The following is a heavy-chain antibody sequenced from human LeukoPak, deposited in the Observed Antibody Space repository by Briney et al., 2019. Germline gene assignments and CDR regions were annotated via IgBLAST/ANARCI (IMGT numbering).Heavy chain of an antibody. CDR3: ARADYYGSGKFDY. CDR1: GFTFSSYG. CDR2: IRCYDGNR. V-gene: IGHV3-30*02. J-gene: IGHJ4*02. D-gene: IGHD3-10*01. Sequence: GGSLRLSCTASGFTFSSYGMNWVRQAPGQGLEWMGFIRCYDGNRNYANSMKGRFTITKDNSKNTLYMQMNSLRAEDTAVYYCARADYYGSGKFDYWGQGTLVTLSS.